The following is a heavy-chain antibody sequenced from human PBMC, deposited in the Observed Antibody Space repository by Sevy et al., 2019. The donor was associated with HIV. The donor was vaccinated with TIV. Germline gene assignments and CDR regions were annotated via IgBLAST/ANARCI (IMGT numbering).Heavy chain of an antibody. D-gene: IGHD4-4*01. CDR3: TTDQMGYDYSNYYYYYYMDV. V-gene: IGHV3-15*01. Sequence: GGSLRLSCAASGFTFSNAWMSWVRQAPGKGLEWVGRIKSETEGGAADYAAPVKGRFTILRDDSKNTLFLQMNSLKTEDTAVYYCTTDQMGYDYSNYYYYYYMDVWGKGTTVTVSS. CDR1: GFTFSNAW. J-gene: IGHJ6*03. CDR2: IKSETEGGAA.